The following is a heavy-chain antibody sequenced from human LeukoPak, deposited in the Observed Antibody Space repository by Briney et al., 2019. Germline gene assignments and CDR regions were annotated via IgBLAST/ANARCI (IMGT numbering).Heavy chain of an antibody. CDR3: ARDLNGDAYFDY. D-gene: IGHD7-27*01. Sequence: PGGSLRLSCEVSGFTVSSNYMTWVRQAPGKGLEWVSIIYSGGSTYYADSVKGRFAISRDNSKNTLYLQMNSLRAEDTAVFYCARDLNGDAYFDYWGQGTLVTVSS. V-gene: IGHV3-66*01. CDR1: GFTVSSNY. J-gene: IGHJ4*02. CDR2: IYSGGST.